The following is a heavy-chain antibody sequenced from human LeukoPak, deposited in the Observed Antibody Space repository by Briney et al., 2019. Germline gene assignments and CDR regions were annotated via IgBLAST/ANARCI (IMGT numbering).Heavy chain of an antibody. Sequence: GGSLRLSCAASGFTVSSNYMSWVRQAPGKGLEWVSVIYSGGSTYYADSVKGRFTISRDNSKNTLYLQMNSLRAEDTAVYYCARGGSPYIVVVPAAIWFDYWGQGTMVTVSS. V-gene: IGHV3-53*01. J-gene: IGHJ3*01. CDR2: IYSGGST. CDR1: GFTVSSNY. D-gene: IGHD2-2*01. CDR3: ARGGSPYIVVVPAAIWFDY.